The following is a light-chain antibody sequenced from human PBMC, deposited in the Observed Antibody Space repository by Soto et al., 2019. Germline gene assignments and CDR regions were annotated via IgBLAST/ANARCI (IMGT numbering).Light chain of an antibody. CDR2: SNN. CDR1: SSNIGSNT. Sequence: QPVLTQPPSASGTPGQRVTISCSGSSSNIGSNTVNWYQQLPGTAPKLLISSNNQRPSGVPDRFSGSKSGTSASLAISGLQSEDEADYYCAAWDDSLKEVFGGGTKVTVL. J-gene: IGLJ2*01. V-gene: IGLV1-44*01. CDR3: AAWDDSLKEV.